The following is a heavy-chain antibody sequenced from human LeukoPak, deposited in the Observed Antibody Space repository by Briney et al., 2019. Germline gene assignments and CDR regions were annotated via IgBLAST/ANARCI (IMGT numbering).Heavy chain of an antibody. Sequence: GGSLRLSCAASGFTFNSYLMHWVRQAPGKGLVWVSRIDEDGKTIDYADSVKGRFTISGDNAKDTLYLQMSSLSDEDTAVYYCVSDLCGGDDQWGRGTLVTVSS. J-gene: IGHJ5*02. CDR3: VSDLCGGDDQ. CDR2: IDEDGKTI. V-gene: IGHV3-74*01. D-gene: IGHD3-3*01. CDR1: GFTFNSYL.